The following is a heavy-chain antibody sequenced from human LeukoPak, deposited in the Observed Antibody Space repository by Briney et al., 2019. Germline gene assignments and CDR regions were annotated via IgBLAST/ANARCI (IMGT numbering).Heavy chain of an antibody. J-gene: IGHJ4*02. V-gene: IGHV4-34*01. CDR3: ASSVTRVTEYSHGFFDN. CDR1: GDPFTYYY. D-gene: IGHD5-18*01. CDR2: INHSGST. Sequence: PSETLSLTCAVYGDPFTYYYWSWIRQSPEKGLEWIGEINHSGSTNYNPSLKSRVTISVDTSKNQLSLKVTSVTAADTAVYYCASSVTRVTEYSHGFFDNWGQGTLVTVSS.